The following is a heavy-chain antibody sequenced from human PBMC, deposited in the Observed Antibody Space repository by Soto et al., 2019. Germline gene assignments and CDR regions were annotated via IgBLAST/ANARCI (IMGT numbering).Heavy chain of an antibody. V-gene: IGHV4-30-4*01. D-gene: IGHD3-3*01. CDR3: ARLEWLPNAGADY. J-gene: IGHJ4*02. CDR2: IYYSGST. Sequence: QVQLQESGPGLVKPSQTLSLTCTVSGGSISSGDYYWSWIRQPPGKGLEWIGYIYYSGSTYYNPSLMRRVTKAVDTSKNQFALMLGSVTAAGTAVYYCARLEWLPNAGADYWGQGTLVTVSS. CDR1: GGSISSGDYY.